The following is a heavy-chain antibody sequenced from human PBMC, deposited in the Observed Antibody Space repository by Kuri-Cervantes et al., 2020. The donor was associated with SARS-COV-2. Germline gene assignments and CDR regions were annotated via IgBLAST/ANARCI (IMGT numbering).Heavy chain of an antibody. CDR2: IIPIFGTA. CDR3: ARVYCSGGSCYSLDY. D-gene: IGHD2-15*01. J-gene: IGHJ4*02. CDR1: GGTFSSYA. V-gene: IGHV1-69*05. Sequence: SVKVSCKASGGTFSSYAISRVRQAPGQGLEWMGGIIPIFGTANYAQKFQGRVTITTDESTSTAYMELSSLRSEDTAVYYCARVYCSGGSCYSLDYWGQGTLVTVSS.